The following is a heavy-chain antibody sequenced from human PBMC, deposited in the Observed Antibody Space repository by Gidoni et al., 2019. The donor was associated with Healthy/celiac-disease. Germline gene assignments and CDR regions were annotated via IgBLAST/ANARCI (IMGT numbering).Heavy chain of an antibody. CDR3: ARGRRYDFWSGYYRTPGVDY. CDR1: GGSFSGYY. CDR2: INHSGST. Sequence: QVQLQQWGAGLLKPSETLSLTCAVYGGSFSGYYWSWIRQPPGKGLEWIGEINHSGSTNYNPSLKSRVTISVDTSKNQFSLKLSSVTAADTAVYYCARGRRYDFWSGYYRTPGVDYWGQGTLVTVSS. D-gene: IGHD3-3*01. J-gene: IGHJ4*02. V-gene: IGHV4-34*01.